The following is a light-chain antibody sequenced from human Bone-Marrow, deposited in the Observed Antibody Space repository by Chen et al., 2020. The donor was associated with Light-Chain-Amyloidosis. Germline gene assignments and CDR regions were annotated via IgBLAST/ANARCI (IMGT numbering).Light chain of an antibody. J-gene: IGKJ2*01. V-gene: IGKV4-1*01. CDR3: LQYYSPPYT. CDR1: QNVLYNSNNKNY. CDR2: WAS. Sequence: DIVMTQSPDSLPVSLGERATINCKSSQNVLYNSNNKNYLAWYQQKPGQSPKLLIYWASTRESGVPDRFSGSGSGTDFPLTINSLQAEDVAVYYCLQYYSPPYTFGQGTKLEIK.